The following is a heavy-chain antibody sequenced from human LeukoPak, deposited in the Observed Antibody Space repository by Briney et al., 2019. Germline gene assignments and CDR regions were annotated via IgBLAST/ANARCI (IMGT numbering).Heavy chain of an antibody. CDR1: GFFFRNYA. J-gene: IGHJ4*02. CDR3: TRDGGSFCDFDY. V-gene: IGHV3-64*02. Sequence: GGPLRLSCVASGFFFRNYAIHWVRHAPGKGLEYVSVINTDGRITYYADSVKGRFTISRDNSKNTVYLQMGSLRGEDMAVYYCTRDGGSFCDFDYWGQGALVTVSS. CDR2: INTDGRIT. D-gene: IGHD1-26*01.